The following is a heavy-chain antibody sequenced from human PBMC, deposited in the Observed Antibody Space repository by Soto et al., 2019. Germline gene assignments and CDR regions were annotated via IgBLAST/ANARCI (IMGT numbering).Heavy chain of an antibody. CDR1: GYTFTSYA. J-gene: IGHJ6*02. CDR3: ARYSSSSRYYYGMDV. CDR2: INAGNGNT. V-gene: IGHV1-3*01. Sequence: ASVKVSCKASGYTFTSYAMHWVRQAPGQRLEWMGWINAGNGNTKYSQKFQGRVTITRDTSASTAYMELSSLRSEDTAAYYCARYSSSSRYYYGMDVWGQGTTVTVSS. D-gene: IGHD6-6*01.